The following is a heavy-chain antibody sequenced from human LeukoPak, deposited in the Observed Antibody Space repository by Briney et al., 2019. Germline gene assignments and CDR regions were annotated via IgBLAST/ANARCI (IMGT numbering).Heavy chain of an antibody. CDR3: VPGPTWAFGEYS. Sequence: GGSLRLSCAASGFTVSNNYMSWVRQAPGKGLEWVSLIYSGATTYYADSVKGRFTISRDNSKNTLYLQMSSLTAEDTAVYYCVPGPTWAFGEYSWGQGTLVTVSS. D-gene: IGHD3-16*01. CDR1: GFTVSNNY. V-gene: IGHV3-66*01. CDR2: IYSGATT. J-gene: IGHJ4*02.